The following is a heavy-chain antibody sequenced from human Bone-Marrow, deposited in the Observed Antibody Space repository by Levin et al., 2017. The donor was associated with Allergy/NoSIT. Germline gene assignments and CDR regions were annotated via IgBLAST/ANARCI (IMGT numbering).Heavy chain of an antibody. D-gene: IGHD6-13*01. J-gene: IGHJ4*02. CDR2: INHSGST. CDR1: GGSFSGYY. Sequence: SETLSLTCAVYGGSFSGYYWSWIRQPPGKGLEWIGEINHSGSTNYNPSLKSRVTISVDTSKNQFSLKLSSVTAADTAVYYCARSRKIQPGIAAGSHEYWGQGTLVTVSS. V-gene: IGHV4-34*01. CDR3: ARSRKIQPGIAAGSHEY.